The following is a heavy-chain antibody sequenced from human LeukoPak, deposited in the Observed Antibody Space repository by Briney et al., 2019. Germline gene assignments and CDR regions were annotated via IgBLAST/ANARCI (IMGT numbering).Heavy chain of an antibody. CDR1: GGSISSSSYY. Sequence: PSETLSLTCTVSGGSISSSSYYWGWIRQPPGKGLEWIGSIYYSGSTYYNPSLKSRVTISVDTSKNQFSLKLSSVTAADTAVYYCARDSARAYCGGDCYSYYYYGMDVWGQGTTVTVSS. CDR3: ARDSARAYCGGDCYSYYYYGMDV. D-gene: IGHD2-21*02. V-gene: IGHV4-39*07. CDR2: IYYSGST. J-gene: IGHJ6*02.